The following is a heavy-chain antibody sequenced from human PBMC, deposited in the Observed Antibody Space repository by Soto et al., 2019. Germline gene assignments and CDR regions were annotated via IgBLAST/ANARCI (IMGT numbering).Heavy chain of an antibody. V-gene: IGHV3-23*01. Sequence: PGGSLRLSCAASGFTFSSYAMSWVRQAPGKGLEWVSAISGSGGSTYYADSVKGRFTISRDNSKNTLYLQMNSLRAEGTAVYYCAKIGSITIFGGPTNWFDPWGQGTLVTVSS. CDR1: GFTFSSYA. D-gene: IGHD3-3*01. J-gene: IGHJ5*02. CDR3: AKIGSITIFGGPTNWFDP. CDR2: ISGSGGST.